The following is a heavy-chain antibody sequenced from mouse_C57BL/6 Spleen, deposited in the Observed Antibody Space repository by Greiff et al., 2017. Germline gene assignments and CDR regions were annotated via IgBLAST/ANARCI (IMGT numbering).Heavy chain of an antibody. CDR2: IYPGSGNT. CDR3: ARSKDGYYDYAMDY. Sequence: QVQLQQSGAELVRPGASVKLSCKASGYTFTDYSINWVKQRPGQGLEWIARIYPGSGNTYYNEKFKGKATLTAEKSSSTAYMQLSSLTSEDSAVYFCARSKDGYYDYAMDYWGQGTSVTVSS. D-gene: IGHD2-3*01. CDR1: GYTFTDYS. J-gene: IGHJ4*01. V-gene: IGHV1-76*01.